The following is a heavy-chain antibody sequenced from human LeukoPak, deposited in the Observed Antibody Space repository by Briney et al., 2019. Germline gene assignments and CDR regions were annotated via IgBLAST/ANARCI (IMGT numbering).Heavy chain of an antibody. D-gene: IGHD6-13*01. Sequence: GGSLRLSCAASGVTFSSYAMSWVRQAPGKGLEWVSSISSTGAYIYYADSLKGRFTISRDNAKNSLYLQMNSLRADDTAVYYCARGLAAAGTRGPYWGQGTLVTVSS. CDR2: ISSTGAYI. V-gene: IGHV3-21*01. CDR3: ARGLAAAGTRGPY. J-gene: IGHJ4*02. CDR1: GVTFSSYA.